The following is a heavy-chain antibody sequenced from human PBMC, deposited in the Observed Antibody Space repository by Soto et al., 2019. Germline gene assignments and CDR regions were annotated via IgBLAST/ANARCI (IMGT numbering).Heavy chain of an antibody. J-gene: IGHJ4*02. CDR1: GGSISSGGYS. V-gene: IGHV4-30-2*01. D-gene: IGHD3-22*01. Sequence: PSETLSLTCAVSGGSISSGGYSWSWIRQPPGKGLEWIGYIYHSGSTYYNPSLKSRVTISVDRSKNQFSLKLSSVTAADTAVYYCARGLDYYDSSGYYLGFFDYWGQGTLVTVS. CDR3: ARGLDYYDSSGYYLGFFDY. CDR2: IYHSGST.